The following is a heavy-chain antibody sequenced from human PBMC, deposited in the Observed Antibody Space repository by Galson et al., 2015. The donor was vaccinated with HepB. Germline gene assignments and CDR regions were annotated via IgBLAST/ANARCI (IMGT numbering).Heavy chain of an antibody. CDR1: GGTFSSYA. D-gene: IGHD3-16*01. Sequence: SVKVSCKASGGTFSSYAISWVRQAPGQGLEWMGGIIPIFGTANYAQKFQGRVTITADESTSTAYMELSSLRSEDTAVYYCASSPGRTWNYFDYWGQGTLVTVSS. J-gene: IGHJ4*02. V-gene: IGHV1-69*13. CDR3: ASSPGRTWNYFDY. CDR2: IIPIFGTA.